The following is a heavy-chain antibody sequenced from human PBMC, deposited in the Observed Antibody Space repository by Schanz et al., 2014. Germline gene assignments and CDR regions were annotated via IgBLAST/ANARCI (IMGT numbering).Heavy chain of an antibody. Sequence: EVQLVESGGGLIQPGGSLRLSCAASGFTVTSYYMSWVRQAPGKGLECVSVLYTGGSTFYAESVKGRFTISRDNSKNILYLQMNSLRAEDTAVYYCARSLGYYYGVDVWGQGTTVTVSS. V-gene: IGHV3-53*01. J-gene: IGHJ6*02. D-gene: IGHD1-26*01. CDR3: ARSLGYYYGVDV. CDR2: LYTGGST. CDR1: GFTVTSYY.